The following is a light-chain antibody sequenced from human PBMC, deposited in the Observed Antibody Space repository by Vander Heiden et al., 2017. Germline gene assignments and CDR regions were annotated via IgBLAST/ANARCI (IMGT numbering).Light chain of an antibody. V-gene: IGKV1-39*01. CDR3: QQGYSTPRT. CDR1: QSISSY. J-gene: IGKJ2*02. Sequence: DIQMTQSPSSLSAYVGDRVTITCRASQSISSYLNWYQQKPGKAPKLLIYAASSLQSGVPSRFSGSGSGTDFTLTISSLQPEDFATYYCQQGYSTPRTFGQGTKLEIK. CDR2: AAS.